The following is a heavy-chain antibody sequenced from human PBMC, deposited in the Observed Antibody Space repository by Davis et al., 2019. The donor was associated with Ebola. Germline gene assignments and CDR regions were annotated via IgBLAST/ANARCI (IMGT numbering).Heavy chain of an antibody. CDR1: GGSLSGYC. J-gene: IGHJ6*03. V-gene: IGHV4-34*01. D-gene: IGHD3-3*01. CDR3: ARGLRTAFGVLSSRTVPLVKYTLDV. Sequence: SQTLSLTCGVSGGSLSGYCWTWIRQIPGRGPEWIGEVKESGNTNYNPSLNPSLKSRVTISLDTSKNQFSLILTSVTAADTAVYYCARGLRTAFGVLSSRTVPLVKYTLDVWDKGTKVTVSS. CDR2: VKESGNT.